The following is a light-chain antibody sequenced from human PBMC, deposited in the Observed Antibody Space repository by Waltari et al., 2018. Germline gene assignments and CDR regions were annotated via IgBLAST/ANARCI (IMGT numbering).Light chain of an antibody. CDR2: WAS. V-gene: IGKV4-1*01. CDR3: QHYYSTPIT. J-gene: IGKJ5*01. CDR1: QSVLYSSNNKNY. Sequence: DIVMTQSPDSLAVSLGERATINCKSSQSVLYSSNNKNYLAWYQQKPGQPPKLLIYWASTRASGVPDRFSGSGSGTDFTLTISSLQAEDVAVYYCQHYYSTPITFGQGTRLEIK.